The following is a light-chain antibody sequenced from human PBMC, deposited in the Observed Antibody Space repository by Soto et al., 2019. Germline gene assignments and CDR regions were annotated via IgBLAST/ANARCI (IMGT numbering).Light chain of an antibody. J-gene: IGKJ2*01. V-gene: IGKV3-20*01. CDR1: QSVTNRY. Sequence: IVLTQSPGTLSLSPGESATLSCRASQSVTNRYFAWYQQRPGQAPRLLIYGISNRATGIPDRFSGSGSGTDFTLTISRLEPEDFVVYYCQQYSSLPHTFGQGTKLEVK. CDR2: GIS. CDR3: QQYSSLPHT.